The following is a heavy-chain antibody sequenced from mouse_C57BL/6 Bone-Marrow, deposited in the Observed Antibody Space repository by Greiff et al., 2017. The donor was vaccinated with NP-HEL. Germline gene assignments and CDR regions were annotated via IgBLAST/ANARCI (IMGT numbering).Heavy chain of an antibody. D-gene: IGHD2-1*01. CDR3: RVIYGNYVDY. J-gene: IGHJ2*01. V-gene: IGHV6-6*01. CDR1: GFTFSDAW. CDR2: IRNKANNHAT. Sequence: EVQLQQSGGGLVQPGGSMKLSCAASGFTFSDAWMDWVRQSPEKGLEWVAEIRNKANNHATYYAESVKGRFTISSDDSKSSVYLQMNSLRAEDTGIYYCRVIYGNYVDYWGQGTTLTVSS.